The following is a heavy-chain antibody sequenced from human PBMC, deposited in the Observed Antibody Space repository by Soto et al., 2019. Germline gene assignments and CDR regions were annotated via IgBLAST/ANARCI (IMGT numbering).Heavy chain of an antibody. D-gene: IGHD5-12*01. J-gene: IGHJ4*02. V-gene: IGHV3-23*01. CDR1: GFTFSSYA. Sequence: EVQLLASGGGLVQPGGSLRLSCGVSGFTFSSYAMSWVRQAPGKGLEWVSVISGSGSSTDYADSVKGRFTNSRGNSKNTLYLQMNSLRAEDTAVYHCAKDRGYSGYGSIFDNWGQGTLVTVSS. CDR3: AKDRGYSGYGSIFDN. CDR2: ISGSGSST.